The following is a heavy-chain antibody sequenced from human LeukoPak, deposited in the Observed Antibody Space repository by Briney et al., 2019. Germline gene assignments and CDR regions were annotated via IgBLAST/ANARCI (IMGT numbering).Heavy chain of an antibody. CDR2: IGTAGDT. D-gene: IGHD3-3*01. V-gene: IGHV3-13*01. Sequence: GGSLRLSCAAPGFTFSSYDMHWVRQATGKGLEWVSAIGTAGDTYYPGSVKGRFTISRENAKNSLYLQMNSLRAEDTAVYYCARESRTYYDFWSGYLGHYGMDVWGQGTTVTVSS. J-gene: IGHJ6*02. CDR1: GFTFSSYD. CDR3: ARESRTYYDFWSGYLGHYGMDV.